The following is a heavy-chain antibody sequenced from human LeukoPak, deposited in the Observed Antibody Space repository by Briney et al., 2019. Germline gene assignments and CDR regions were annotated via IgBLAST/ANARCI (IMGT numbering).Heavy chain of an antibody. D-gene: IGHD4-17*01. CDR3: ARDDYGDYVSDY. CDR1: GFTVSSNY. Sequence: GGSLRLSCAASGFTVSSNYMSWVRQAPGKGLEWVSVIYSGGSTYYADSVKGRFTISRDNSKNTLYLQMNSLRAEDTAVYYCARDDYGDYVSDYWGQGTLVTVSS. V-gene: IGHV3-53*01. CDR2: IYSGGST. J-gene: IGHJ4*02.